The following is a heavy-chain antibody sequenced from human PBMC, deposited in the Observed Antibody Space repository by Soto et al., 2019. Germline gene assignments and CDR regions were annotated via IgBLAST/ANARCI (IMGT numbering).Heavy chain of an antibody. J-gene: IGHJ4*02. CDR1: GFTFSSYA. V-gene: IGHV3-23*01. CDR3: AKWTIMFGGVIALGNYFDY. CDR2: ISGSGGST. D-gene: IGHD3-16*02. Sequence: EVQLLESGGGFVQPGGSLRLSCAASGFTFSSYAMSWVRQAPGKGLEWVSTISGSGGSTYYADSVKGRFTISRDNSKNTLNLQMNSLRAEDTAVYFCAKWTIMFGGVIALGNYFDYWGQGTLLTVSS.